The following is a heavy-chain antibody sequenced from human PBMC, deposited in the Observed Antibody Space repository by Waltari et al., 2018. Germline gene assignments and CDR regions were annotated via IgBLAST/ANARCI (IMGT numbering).Heavy chain of an antibody. V-gene: IGHV4-34*01. CDR1: GGSFSGYY. CDR3: ARGYYDYVWGSYRSQHQNYFDY. CDR2: INHSGST. J-gene: IGHJ4*02. Sequence: QVQLQQWGAGLLKPSETLSLTCAVYGGSFSGYYWSWIRQPPGKGLEWIGEINHSGSTNYNPSLKRLVTISVDTSKNQFSLKLSSVTAADTAVYYCARGYYDYVWGSYRSQHQNYFDYWGQGTLVTVSS. D-gene: IGHD3-16*02.